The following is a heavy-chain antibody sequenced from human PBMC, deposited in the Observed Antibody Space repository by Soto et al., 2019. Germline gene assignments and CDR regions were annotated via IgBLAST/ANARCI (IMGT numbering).Heavy chain of an antibody. Sequence: QVQLQESGPGLVKPSETLSLMCTVSGGSISSNYWSWIRQPPGKGLEYIGYIYYSGSTNYNPSLKXRXTRXVDTSKNQFSLKLSSVTAADTAVYYCARGGGSPDYWGQGTLVTVSS. CDR1: GGSISSNY. V-gene: IGHV4-59*01. CDR2: IYYSGST. J-gene: IGHJ4*02. D-gene: IGHD3-10*01. CDR3: ARGGGSPDY.